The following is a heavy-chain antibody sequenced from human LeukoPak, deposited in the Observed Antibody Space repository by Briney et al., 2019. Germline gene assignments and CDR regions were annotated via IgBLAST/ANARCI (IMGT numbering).Heavy chain of an antibody. D-gene: IGHD6-13*01. J-gene: IGHJ4*02. CDR1: GFTFSSYA. CDR3: AKDRDRQSSSPMFDY. Sequence: GGSLRLSCAASGFTFSSYAMSWVRQAPGKGLEWVSAISGSGGSTYYADSVKGRFTISRDNSKNTLYPQMNSLRAEDTAVYYCAKDRDRQSSSPMFDYWGQGTLVTVSS. V-gene: IGHV3-23*01. CDR2: ISGSGGST.